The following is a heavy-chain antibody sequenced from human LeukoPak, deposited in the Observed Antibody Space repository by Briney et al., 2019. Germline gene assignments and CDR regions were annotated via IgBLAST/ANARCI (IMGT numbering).Heavy chain of an antibody. J-gene: IGHJ6*03. CDR1: GGSISSYY. V-gene: IGHV4-59*01. CDR2: IYYSGST. D-gene: IGHD6-13*01. CDR3: ARDSGIAAAGTSPTSYYYYMDV. Sequence: SETLSLTCTVSGGSISSYYWSWIRQPPGKGLEWIGYIYYSGSTNYNPSLKSRVAISVDTSKNQFSLKLSSVTAADTAVYYCARDSGIAAAGTSPTSYYYYMDVWGKGTTVTVSS.